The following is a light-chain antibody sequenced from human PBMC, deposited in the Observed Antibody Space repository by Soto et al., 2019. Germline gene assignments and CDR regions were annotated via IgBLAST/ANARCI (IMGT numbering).Light chain of an antibody. CDR2: EVS. CDR1: STDVGGYNY. CDR3: SSYGGRSHYV. V-gene: IGLV2-8*01. Sequence: QSALTQPPSAAGSPGQSVTISCTGTSTDVGGYNYVSWYQQYPGKAPKLMIYEVSKRPSGVPDRFSGSKSGNTASLTVSGLQAEDEADYYCSSYGGRSHYVFGTGNKVTVL. J-gene: IGLJ1*01.